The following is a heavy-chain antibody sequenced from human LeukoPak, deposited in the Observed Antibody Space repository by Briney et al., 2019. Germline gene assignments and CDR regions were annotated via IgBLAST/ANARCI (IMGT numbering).Heavy chain of an antibody. CDR3: AKDSLYGGYLNCLGY. D-gene: IGHD5-12*01. CDR1: GFTFSSYA. V-gene: IGHV3-23*01. J-gene: IGHJ4*02. Sequence: GGSLRLSCAASGFTFSSYAMSWVRQAPGKGLEWVSAISGSGGSTYYADSVKGRFTISRDNSKNTLYLQMNSLRAEDTAVYYCAKDSLYGGYLNCLGYWGQGTLVTVSS. CDR2: ISGSGGST.